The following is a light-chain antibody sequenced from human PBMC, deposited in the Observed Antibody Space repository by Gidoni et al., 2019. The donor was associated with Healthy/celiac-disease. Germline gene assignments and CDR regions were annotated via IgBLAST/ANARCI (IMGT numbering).Light chain of an antibody. J-gene: IGLJ3*02. CDR3: AAWDDSRSGPV. Sequence: QSVLTRPTSSSRSPGQRVTISCSGSSSNIGSNYVSWYQQLPGTAHKLLIYRNNHRPSGVPDRFSGSKSGTSASLAISVLRSEDEADYYCAAWDDSRSGPVFGGGTKLTVL. V-gene: IGLV1-47*01. CDR1: SSNIGSNY. CDR2: RNN.